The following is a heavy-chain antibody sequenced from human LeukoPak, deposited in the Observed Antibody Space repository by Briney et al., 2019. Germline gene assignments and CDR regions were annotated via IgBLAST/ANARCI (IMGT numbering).Heavy chain of an antibody. J-gene: IGHJ5*02. Sequence: SETLSLTCTVSGGSISSYYWSWIRQPPGKGLEWIGYIYYSGSTNYNPSLKSRVTISVDTSKNQFSLKLSSVTAADTAVYYCARETEAARPNYNWFDPWGQGTLVTVSS. D-gene: IGHD6-6*01. CDR2: IYYSGST. CDR3: ARETEAARPNYNWFDP. V-gene: IGHV4-59*12. CDR1: GGSISSYY.